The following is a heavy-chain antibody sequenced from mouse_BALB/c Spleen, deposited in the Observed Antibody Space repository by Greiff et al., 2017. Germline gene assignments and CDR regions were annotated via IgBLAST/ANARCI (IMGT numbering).Heavy chain of an antibody. J-gene: IGHJ3*01. Sequence: VQLQQPGAELVKPGTSVKLSCKASGYNFTSYWINWVKLRPGQGLEWIGDIYPGSGSTNYNEKFKSKATLTVDTSSSTAYMQLSSLASEDSALYYCARHGNYDDAWFAYWGQGTLVTVSA. D-gene: IGHD2-4*01. CDR3: ARHGNYDDAWFAY. CDR1: GYNFTSYW. CDR2: IYPGSGST. V-gene: IGHV1-55*01.